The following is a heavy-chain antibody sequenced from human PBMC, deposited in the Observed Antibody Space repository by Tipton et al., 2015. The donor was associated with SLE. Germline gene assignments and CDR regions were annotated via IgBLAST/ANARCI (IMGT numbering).Heavy chain of an antibody. J-gene: IGHJ4*02. V-gene: IGHV4-34*01. Sequence: TLSLTCAVYGGSFSAYYWSWIRQPPGKGLEWIGSIYHIGSTHYNPSLKSRVTISVDTSKNQFSLRLTPVTAADTAVYYCALQYDSTGYYWFWGQGTLVTVSS. D-gene: IGHD3-22*01. CDR1: GGSFSAYY. CDR3: ALQYDSTGYYWF. CDR2: IYHIGST.